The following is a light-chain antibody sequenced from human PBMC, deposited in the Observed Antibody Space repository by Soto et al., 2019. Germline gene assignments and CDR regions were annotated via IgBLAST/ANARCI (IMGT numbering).Light chain of an antibody. CDR3: SSFTSSTTYV. J-gene: IGLJ1*01. Sequence: ALTQSASVSGSPGQSITISCTGTSSDVGNYNYVSWYQQHPGEVPKLIIFNVNNRPSGVSNRFSGSKSGNTASLTISGLQAEDEADYYCSSFTSSTTYVFGTGTKSPS. CDR2: NVN. CDR1: SSDVGNYNY. V-gene: IGLV2-14*01.